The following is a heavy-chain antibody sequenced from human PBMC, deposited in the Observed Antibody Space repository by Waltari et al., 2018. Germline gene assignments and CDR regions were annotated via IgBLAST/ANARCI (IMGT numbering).Heavy chain of an antibody. CDR1: GYTFTSYA. CDR2: INAGNGNK. V-gene: IGHV1-3*03. Sequence: QVQLVQSGAEVKKPGASVKVSCKASGYTFTSYAMHWVRQAPGQRLEWMGWINAGNGNKKYAQEYQGRVTITRDTSASTAYMELSSLRSEDMAVYYCARAGPYYDFWSGYFYFDYWGQGTLVTVSS. CDR3: ARAGPYYDFWSGYFYFDY. J-gene: IGHJ4*02. D-gene: IGHD3-3*01.